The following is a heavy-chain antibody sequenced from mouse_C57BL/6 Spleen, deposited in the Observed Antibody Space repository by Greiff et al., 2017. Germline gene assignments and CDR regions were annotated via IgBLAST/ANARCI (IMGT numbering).Heavy chain of an antibody. V-gene: IGHV7-3*01. J-gene: IGHJ2*01. D-gene: IGHD1-1*01. CDR1: GFTFTDYY. Sequence: EVHLVESGGGLVQPGGSLSLSCAASGFTFTDYYMSWVRQPPGKALEWLGFIRNKANGYTTEYSASVKGRFTISRDNSQSILYLQMNALRAEDSATYYCARFSPYYYGSSYAYWGQGTTRTVSS. CDR2: IRNKANGYTT. CDR3: ARFSPYYYGSSYAY.